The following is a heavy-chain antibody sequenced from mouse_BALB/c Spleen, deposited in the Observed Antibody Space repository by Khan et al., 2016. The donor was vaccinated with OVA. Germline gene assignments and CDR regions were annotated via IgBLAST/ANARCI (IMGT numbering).Heavy chain of an antibody. V-gene: IGHV3-2*02. J-gene: IGHJ4*01. D-gene: IGHD4-1*01. CDR2: ISNSGST. Sequence: EVQLQESGPGLVKPSQSLSLTCTVTGYSITRDYAWNWIRQFPGNKLEWMGYISNSGSTTYNPSLKSRISITRDTSKNRSFLQLNSVTTEDTATFYCSSELGRYYAMDYWGQGTSVTVSS. CDR1: GYSITRDYA. CDR3: SSELGRYYAMDY.